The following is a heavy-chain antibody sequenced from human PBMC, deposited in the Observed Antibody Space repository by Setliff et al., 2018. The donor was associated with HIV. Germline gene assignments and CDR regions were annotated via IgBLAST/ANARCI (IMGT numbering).Heavy chain of an antibody. CDR2: ISTSGSSI. J-gene: IGHJ5*02. D-gene: IGHD6-13*01. Sequence: GGSLRLSCAASGFTFSSFEMNWVRQAPGEGLEWVSHISTSGSSIYYADSVRGRFTISRDNAKNALYLQMNSLRAEDTAVYYCAREGSTSWYEGGNWFDPWGQGTLVTVSS. CDR3: AREGSTSWYEGGNWFDP. V-gene: IGHV3-48*03. CDR1: GFTFSSFE.